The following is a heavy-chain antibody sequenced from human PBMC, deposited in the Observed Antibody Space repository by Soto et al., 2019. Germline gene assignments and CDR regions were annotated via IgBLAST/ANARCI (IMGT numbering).Heavy chain of an antibody. CDR2: INPSGGST. J-gene: IGHJ4*02. Sequence: WASVKVSCKASGYTFTSYYMHWVRQAPGQGLEWMGIINPSGGSTSYAQKFQGRVTMTRDTSTSTVYMELSSLRSEDTAVYYCASSRAAGYYYDSSGYYYSYWGQGTLVTVSS. CDR3: ASSRAAGYYYDSSGYYYSY. D-gene: IGHD3-22*01. CDR1: GYTFTSYY. V-gene: IGHV1-46*01.